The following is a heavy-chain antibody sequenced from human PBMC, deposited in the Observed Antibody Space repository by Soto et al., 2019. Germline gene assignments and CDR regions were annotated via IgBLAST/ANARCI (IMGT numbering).Heavy chain of an antibody. D-gene: IGHD3-10*01. CDR1: GFTFSSYA. V-gene: IGHV3-30-3*01. Sequence: GGSLRLSCAASGFTFSSYAMHWVRQAPGKGLEWVAVISYDGSNKYYADSVKGRFTISRDNSKNTLYLQMNSLRAEDTAVYYCARDLAHYYGSGSYYNSWGQGTLVTVS. CDR2: ISYDGSNK. CDR3: ARDLAHYYGSGSYYNS. J-gene: IGHJ4*02.